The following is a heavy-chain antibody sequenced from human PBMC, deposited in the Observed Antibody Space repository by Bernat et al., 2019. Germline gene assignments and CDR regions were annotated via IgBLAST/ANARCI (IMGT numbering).Heavy chain of an antibody. Sequence: EEQLVESGGGLVQPGGSLRLSCAASGFTFRNHEMNWVRQAPGKGLEWISYIRSSGSSIYYAESVKGRFTISRADAKTSLYLEMNNLKADDTAVYYCVRGGYCSGGICYSFNAFDIWGQGTMVTVSS. CDR3: VRGGYCSGGICYSFNAFDI. J-gene: IGHJ3*02. CDR2: IRSSGSSI. D-gene: IGHD2-15*01. V-gene: IGHV3-48*03. CDR1: GFTFRNHE.